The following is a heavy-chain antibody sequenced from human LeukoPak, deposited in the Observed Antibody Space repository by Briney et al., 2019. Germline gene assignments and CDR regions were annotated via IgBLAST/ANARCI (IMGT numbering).Heavy chain of an antibody. CDR1: GFTFSSYW. CDR3: ATDGGPFDD. V-gene: IGHV3-7*01. CDR2: IKQDGSER. J-gene: IGHJ4*02. D-gene: IGHD3-3*01. Sequence: GGSLRLSCAASGFTFSSYWTSWVRQPPGKGLEWVANIKQDGSERYYVDSVKGRFTISRDNAKKSVYLQMNSLRGEDTAVYYCATDGGPFDDWGQGTLVTVSS.